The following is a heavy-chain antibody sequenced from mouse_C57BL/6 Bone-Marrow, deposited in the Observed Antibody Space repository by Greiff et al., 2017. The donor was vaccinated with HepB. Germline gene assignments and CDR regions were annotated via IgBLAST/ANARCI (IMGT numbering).Heavy chain of an antibody. CDR3: TGVPYDYYYFDY. CDR2: IYPGNSDT. J-gene: IGHJ2*01. CDR1: GYTFTSYW. D-gene: IGHD2-4*01. V-gene: IGHV1-5*01. Sequence: EVQLQQSGTVLARPGASVKMSCKTSGYTFTSYWMHWVKQRPGQGLEWIGAIYPGNSDTSYNQKFKGKAKLTAFTSASTAYMELSSLTNEDSAVYYCTGVPYDYYYFDYWGQGTTLTVSS.